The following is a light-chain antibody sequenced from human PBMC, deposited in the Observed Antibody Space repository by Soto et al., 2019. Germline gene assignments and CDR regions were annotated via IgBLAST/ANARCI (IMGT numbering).Light chain of an antibody. Sequence: QSVLTQPASVSGSPGQSITISCTGTSSDVGSYNLVSWYQQHPGKAPKLIIYEGSKRPSGVSNRFSGSKSGNTASLTISGLQAEDEADYYCCSYAGSSTFYVFGTGTKGTVL. CDR2: EGS. CDR3: CSYAGSSTFYV. J-gene: IGLJ1*01. CDR1: SSDVGSYNL. V-gene: IGLV2-23*01.